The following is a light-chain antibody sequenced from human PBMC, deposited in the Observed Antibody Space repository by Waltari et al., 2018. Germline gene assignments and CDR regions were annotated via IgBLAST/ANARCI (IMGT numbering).Light chain of an antibody. Sequence: ELVMTQSPAILSASPGERATLSCRASQSVSTNLAWYQQKPGQAPRLLIYGASTRATGIPDRFSGSGSGTEFTLTISSLQSEDFVVYSCQQYNDWPRTFGQGTKVEIK. J-gene: IGKJ1*01. CDR2: GAS. V-gene: IGKV3-15*01. CDR1: QSVSTN. CDR3: QQYNDWPRT.